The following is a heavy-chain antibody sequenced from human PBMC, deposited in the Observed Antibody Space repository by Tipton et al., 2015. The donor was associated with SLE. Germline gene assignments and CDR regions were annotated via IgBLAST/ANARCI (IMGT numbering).Heavy chain of an antibody. J-gene: IGHJ3*01. CDR3: AKDMRRSWFEYDPFDF. V-gene: IGHV3-30*02. CDR1: GFTLNSYG. CDR2: IRFDESQI. D-gene: IGHD3-10*01. Sequence: SLRLSCAASGFTLNSYGMHWVRQAPGKGPEWVSFIRFDESQIYYADSVKGRFTISRDNVKNSLSLQMNSLRPEDTALYYCAKDMRRSWFEYDPFDFWGQGTMVSVSS.